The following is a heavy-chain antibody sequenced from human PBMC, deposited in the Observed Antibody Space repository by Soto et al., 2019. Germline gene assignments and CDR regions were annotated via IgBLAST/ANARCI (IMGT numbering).Heavy chain of an antibody. J-gene: IGHJ4*02. CDR1: GGSISSSSYY. CDR2: IYYSGSA. Sequence: QLHLQESGPGLVKPSETLSLTCTVSGGSISSSSYYWGWIRQPPGKGLEWIGSIYYSGSAFYNPSLKSRVTISVDTSMNQFSLKLNSVTAADTAVYYCARVIRVRGEGAFDYWGQGTLVSVSS. D-gene: IGHD3-10*01. CDR3: ARVIRVRGEGAFDY. V-gene: IGHV4-39*01.